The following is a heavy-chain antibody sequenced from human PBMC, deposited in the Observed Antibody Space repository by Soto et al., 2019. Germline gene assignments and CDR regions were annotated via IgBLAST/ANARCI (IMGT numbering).Heavy chain of an antibody. CDR2: ISGIGGST. CDR1: GFTFSSYA. CDR3: AKDPLVRGVAFDP. V-gene: IGHV3-23*01. D-gene: IGHD3-10*01. Sequence: PGGSLRLSCAASGFTFSSYAMSWVRQAPGKGLEWVSAISGIGGSTYYADSVKGRFTISRDNSKNTRYLQMNSLRAEDTAVYYGAKDPLVRGVAFDPWGQGTLVTVSS. J-gene: IGHJ5*02.